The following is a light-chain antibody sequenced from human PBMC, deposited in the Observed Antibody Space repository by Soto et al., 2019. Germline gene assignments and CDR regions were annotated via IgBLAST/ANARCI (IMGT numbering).Light chain of an antibody. CDR1: QSISSC. CDR3: QQANSFPTT. CDR2: AAS. Sequence: DMQMTQSPSTLSASLGDGVTIXXRASQSISSCLAWYQQKPGKAPKLXIYAASTLQSGVPSRFSGSGTGTDFTLTISSLQPEDFATYYCQQANSFPTTFGQGTRLEI. J-gene: IGKJ5*01. V-gene: IGKV1-12*01.